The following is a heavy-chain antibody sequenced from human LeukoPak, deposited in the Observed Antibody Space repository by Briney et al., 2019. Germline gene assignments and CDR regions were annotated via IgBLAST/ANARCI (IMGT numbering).Heavy chain of an antibody. CDR1: GFTFSSYG. CDR2: IWYDGSNK. V-gene: IGHV3-30*02. CDR3: AKATPRDAFDI. J-gene: IGHJ3*02. Sequence: GGSLRLSCAASGFTFSSYGMHWVRQAPGKGLEWVASIWYDGSNKYNADSVKGRFTISRDNSKNTLYLQMNSLRAEDTAVYYCAKATPRDAFDIWGQGTMVTVSS.